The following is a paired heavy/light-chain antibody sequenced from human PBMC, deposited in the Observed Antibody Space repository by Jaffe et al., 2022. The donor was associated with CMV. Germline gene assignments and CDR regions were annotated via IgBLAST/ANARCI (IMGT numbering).Light chain of an antibody. CDR1: QSVLYSSNNKNY. CDR2: WAS. Sequence: DIVMTQSPDSLAVSLGERATINCKSSQSVLYSSNNKNYLAWYQQKPGQPPKLLIYWASTRESGVPDRFSGSGSGTDFTLTISSLQAEDVAVYYCQQYYSTPFTFGQGTRLEIK. V-gene: IGKV4-1*01. CDR3: QQYYSTPFT. J-gene: IGKJ5*01.
Heavy chain of an antibody. V-gene: IGHV3-23*01. Sequence: EVQLLESGGGLVQPGGSLRLSCAASGFTFSSYAMSWVRQAPGKGLEWVSAISGSGGSTYYADSVKGRFTISRDNSKNTLYLQMNSLRAEDTAVYYCAKARAARPGTRNYYGMDVWGQGTTVTVSS. D-gene: IGHD6-13*01. CDR1: GFTFSSYA. J-gene: IGHJ6*02. CDR3: AKARAARPGTRNYYGMDV. CDR2: ISGSGGST.